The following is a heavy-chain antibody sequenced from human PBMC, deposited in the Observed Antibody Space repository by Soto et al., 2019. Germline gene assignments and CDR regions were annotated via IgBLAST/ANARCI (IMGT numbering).Heavy chain of an antibody. CDR3: SRAPFFSDELFDY. J-gene: IGHJ4*02. CDR2: ISEDGSNK. CDR1: GFTFSTYA. D-gene: IGHD3-3*02. Sequence: PGGSLRLSCAASGFTFSTYAMHWVRQAPGKGLEWVALISEDGSNKHYADSVKGRFTISRDNSKNTLYLQMNGLGAEDTAVYYCSRAPFFSDELFDYWGQGTLVTVSS. V-gene: IGHV3-30-3*01.